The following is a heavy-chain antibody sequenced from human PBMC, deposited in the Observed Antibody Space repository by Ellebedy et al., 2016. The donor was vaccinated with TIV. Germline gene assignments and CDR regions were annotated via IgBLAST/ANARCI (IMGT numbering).Heavy chain of an antibody. V-gene: IGHV3-11*03. CDR2: ISSSSSYT. CDR1: GFIFRDYY. D-gene: IGHD1-26*01. CDR3: TTLGLVGALGDWFDP. J-gene: IGHJ5*02. Sequence: LSLTCAASGFIFRDYYMSWIRQAPGKGLEWVSYISSSSSYTNYADSVKGRFTISRDNAENSLYLQMNSLRTEDTAIYYYTTLGLVGALGDWFDPWGQGTLVTVSS.